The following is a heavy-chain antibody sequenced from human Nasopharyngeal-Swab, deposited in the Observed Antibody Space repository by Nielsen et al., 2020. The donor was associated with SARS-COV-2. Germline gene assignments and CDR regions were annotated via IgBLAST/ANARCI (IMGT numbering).Heavy chain of an antibody. V-gene: IGHV4-39*01. J-gene: IGHJ4*02. CDR1: GGSISSSTYY. Sequence: ESLKISCTVSGGSISSSTYYWGWIRQPPGKGLEWIGSRYYNVTTYYNPSLKSRVIISVDMSKNQFSLKLSSVTAADTAVYYCASIRRATYVNWGQGTLVTVSS. CDR2: RYYNVTT. CDR3: ASIRRATYVN. D-gene: IGHD1-26*01.